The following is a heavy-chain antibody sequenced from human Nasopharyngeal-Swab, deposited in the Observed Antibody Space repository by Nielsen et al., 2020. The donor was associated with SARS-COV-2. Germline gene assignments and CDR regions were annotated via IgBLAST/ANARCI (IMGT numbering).Heavy chain of an antibody. CDR2: INPSGGST. Sequence: ASVKVSCKASGYTFTSYHMHWVRQAPGQGLEWMGIINPSGGSTSYAQKFQGRVTMTRGTSTSTVYTELSSLRSEDTAVYYCARDQIGDSSGYDFDYWGQGTLVTVSS. CDR3: ARDQIGDSSGYDFDY. J-gene: IGHJ4*02. V-gene: IGHV1-46*01. D-gene: IGHD3-22*01. CDR1: GYTFTSYH.